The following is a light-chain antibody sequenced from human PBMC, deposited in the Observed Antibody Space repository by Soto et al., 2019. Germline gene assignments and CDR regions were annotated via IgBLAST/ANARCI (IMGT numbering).Light chain of an antibody. CDR2: GAS. CDR1: QTISNR. Sequence: DNQMTQSPSSLSASVGDRVIITCRASQTISNRFNWYQQKPGKAPNLLIYGASTLQSGVPSRFSGSGSGTDFSLTISRLQPEDFAAYYCQQSFDLPWTFGQGTKVEVK. J-gene: IGKJ1*01. V-gene: IGKV1-39*01. CDR3: QQSFDLPWT.